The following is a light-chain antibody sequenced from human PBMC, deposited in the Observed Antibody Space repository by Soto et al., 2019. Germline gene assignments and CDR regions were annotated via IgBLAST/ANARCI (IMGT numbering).Light chain of an antibody. CDR2: ASF. Sequence: DIQMTQSPSSLSVSVGDSVTITCRASQSISNYLNWYQQTPGKAPKLLIYASFILQSGVPSRFSGSGFGTDVTLTISSLEPEDFATYYCQQSYSTAYTFGQGTKLEIK. CDR1: QSISNY. J-gene: IGKJ2*01. V-gene: IGKV1-39*01. CDR3: QQSYSTAYT.